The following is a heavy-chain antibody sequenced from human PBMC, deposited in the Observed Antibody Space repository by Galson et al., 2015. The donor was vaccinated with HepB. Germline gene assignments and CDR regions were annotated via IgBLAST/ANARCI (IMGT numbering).Heavy chain of an antibody. D-gene: IGHD3-10*01. CDR3: AKDPLSYYGSVLGGGFDY. J-gene: IGHJ4*02. Sequence: SLRLSCAASGFTFSNAWMNWVRQAPGKGLEWVGRIKSKTDGGTTDYAAPVKGRFTISRDDSKNMLYLQMNSLKTEDTAVYYCAKDPLSYYGSVLGGGFDYWGQGTLVTVSS. CDR2: IKSKTDGGTT. CDR1: GFTFSNAW. V-gene: IGHV3-15*07.